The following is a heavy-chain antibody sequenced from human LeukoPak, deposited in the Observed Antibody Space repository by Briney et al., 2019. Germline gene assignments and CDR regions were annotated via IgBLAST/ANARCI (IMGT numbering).Heavy chain of an antibody. CDR2: INPNTGYP. CDR1: GYTFSGYF. CDR3: ARGSFGQAYYDFWSGYYYNWFDP. D-gene: IGHD3-3*01. J-gene: IGHJ5*02. V-gene: IGHV1-2*06. Sequence: ASVKVSCKASGYTFSGYFIHWVRQAPGQGLEWMGRINPNTGYPNHAQNFQGRVTMTRDTSISTAYMELSRLTTDDTAVYYCARGSFGQAYYDFWSGYYYNWFDPWGQGTLVTVSS.